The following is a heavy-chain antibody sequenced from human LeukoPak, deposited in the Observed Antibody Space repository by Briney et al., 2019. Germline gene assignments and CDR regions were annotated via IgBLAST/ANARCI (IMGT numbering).Heavy chain of an antibody. CDR2: INHSGST. CDR1: GGSFSGYY. J-gene: IGHJ4*02. V-gene: IGHV4-34*01. D-gene: IGHD3-9*01. Sequence: SETLSLTCAVYGGSFSGYYGSWIRQPPGKGLEWIGEINHSGSTNYNPSLKSRVTISVDTSKNQFSLKLSSVTAADTAVYYCARGRLRYFDWLLSPDFDYWGQGTLVTVSS. CDR3: ARGRLRYFDWLLSPDFDY.